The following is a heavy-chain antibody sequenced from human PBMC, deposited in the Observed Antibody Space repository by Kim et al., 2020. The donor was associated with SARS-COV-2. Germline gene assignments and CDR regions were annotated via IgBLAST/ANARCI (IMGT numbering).Heavy chain of an antibody. CDR3: ARQGIAVDGRGN. Sequence: YYNPSLKSRVTISVDTSKNQFSLKLSSVTAADTAVYYCARQGIAVDGRGNWGQGTLVTVSS. V-gene: IGHV4-39*01. D-gene: IGHD6-19*01. J-gene: IGHJ4*02.